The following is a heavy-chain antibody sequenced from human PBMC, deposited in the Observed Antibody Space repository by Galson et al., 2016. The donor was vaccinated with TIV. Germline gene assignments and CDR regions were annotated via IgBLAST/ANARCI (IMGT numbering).Heavy chain of an antibody. J-gene: IGHJ4*02. Sequence: SLRLSCAVSGFRFSDYGMVWVRQAPGKGLELVAVISYDGSNKYYTDSVKGRFTISRDNSKYTLYLQMNSLRVEDTAVYLCARDVREYDYVWGSYPDYWGQGTLVTVSP. CDR2: ISYDGSNK. CDR1: GFRFSDYG. D-gene: IGHD3-16*02. V-gene: IGHV3-30*19. CDR3: ARDVREYDYVWGSYPDY.